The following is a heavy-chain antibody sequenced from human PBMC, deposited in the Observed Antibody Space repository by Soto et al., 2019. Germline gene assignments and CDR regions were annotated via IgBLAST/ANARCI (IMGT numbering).Heavy chain of an antibody. Sequence: GGSLRLSCAASGFTFSSYGMHWVRQAPGKGLEWVAVIWYDGSNKYYADSVKGRFTISRDNSKNTLYLQMNSLRAEDTAVYYCAREAYSSGPGWFDPWGQGTLVTVSS. CDR3: AREAYSSGPGWFDP. D-gene: IGHD6-19*01. CDR1: GFTFSSYG. CDR2: IWYDGSNK. J-gene: IGHJ5*02. V-gene: IGHV3-33*01.